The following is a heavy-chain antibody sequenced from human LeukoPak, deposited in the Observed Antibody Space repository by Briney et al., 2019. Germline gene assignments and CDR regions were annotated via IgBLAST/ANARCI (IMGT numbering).Heavy chain of an antibody. CDR2: ISYDGSNK. V-gene: IGHV3-30*18. CDR1: GFTFSSYG. J-gene: IGHJ6*03. D-gene: IGHD5-18*01. Sequence: GRSLRLSCAASGFTFSSYGMHWVRQAPGKGLEWVAVISYDGSNKYYADSVKGRFTISRDNSKNTLSLQVSSLRAEDTAIYYCAKGLKTAVGPYKGYHYYMDVWGKGTTVTVSS. CDR3: AKGLKTAVGPYKGYHYYMDV.